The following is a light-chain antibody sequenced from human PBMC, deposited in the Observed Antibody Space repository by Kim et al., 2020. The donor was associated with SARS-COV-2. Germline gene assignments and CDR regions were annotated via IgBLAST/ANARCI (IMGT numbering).Light chain of an antibody. CDR1: QSVSSN. V-gene: IGKV3D-15*03. J-gene: IGKJ2*01. CDR3: QQYNNWPPGNT. CDR2: GAS. Sequence: EIVMTQSPATLSVSPGERATLSCRASQSVSSNLAWYQQKPGQAPRLLIYGASIRATGIPARFSGSGSGTEFTLTISILQSEDFAVYYCQQYNNWPPGNTFGQGTKLEI.